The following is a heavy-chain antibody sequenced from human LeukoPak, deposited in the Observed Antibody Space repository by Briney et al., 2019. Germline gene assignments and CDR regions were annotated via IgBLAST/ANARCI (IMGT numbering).Heavy chain of an antibody. CDR1: GYSISSGYY. V-gene: IGHV4-38-2*02. Sequence: SETLSLTCTVSGYSISSGYYWGWIRQPPGKGLEWIGSIYHSGSTYYNPSLKSRVTISVDTSKNQFSLKLSSVTAADTAVYYCARVLQVLHYYDSSGYYSFFDYWGQGTLVTVSS. D-gene: IGHD3-22*01. J-gene: IGHJ4*02. CDR3: ARVLQVLHYYDSSGYYSFFDY. CDR2: IYHSGST.